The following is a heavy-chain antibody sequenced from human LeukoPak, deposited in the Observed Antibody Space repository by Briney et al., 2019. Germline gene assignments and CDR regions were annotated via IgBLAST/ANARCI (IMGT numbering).Heavy chain of an antibody. J-gene: IGHJ3*02. V-gene: IGHV4-4*07. Sequence: SETLSLTCTVSGGSISSYYWSWIRQPAGKGLEWIGRIYTSGSTNYNPSLKSRVTMSVDTSKNQFSLKLSSVTAADTAVYYCARSYYDSSGYYTDAFDIWGQGTMVTVSS. CDR3: ARSYYDSSGYYTDAFDI. CDR1: GGSISSYY. CDR2: IYTSGST. D-gene: IGHD3-22*01.